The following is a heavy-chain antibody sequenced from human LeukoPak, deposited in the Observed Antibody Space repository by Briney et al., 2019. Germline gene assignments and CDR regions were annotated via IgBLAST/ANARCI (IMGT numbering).Heavy chain of an antibody. CDR1: GGSISSYY. CDR3: AREDIAAAGTGAYYYYYMDV. Sequence: SETLSLTCTVSGGSISSYYWSWIRQPAGKGLEWIGRIYTSGSTNYNPSLKSRVTMSVDTSKNQFSLKLSSVTAADTAVYYCAREDIAAAGTGAYYYYYMDVWGKGTTVTVSS. CDR2: IYTSGST. V-gene: IGHV4-4*07. D-gene: IGHD6-13*01. J-gene: IGHJ6*03.